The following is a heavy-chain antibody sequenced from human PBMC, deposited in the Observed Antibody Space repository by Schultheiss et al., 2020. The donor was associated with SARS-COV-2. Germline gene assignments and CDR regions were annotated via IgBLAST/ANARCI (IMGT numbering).Heavy chain of an antibody. CDR1: GGSFSGYY. J-gene: IGHJ4*02. Sequence: SQTLSLTCAVYGGSFSGYYWSWIRQPPGKGLEWIGEINHSGSTNYNPSLKSRVTISVDTSKNQFSLKLSSVTAADTAVYYCAREGAAAAGPYFDYWGQGTLVTVSS. CDR3: AREGAAAAGPYFDY. V-gene: IGHV4-34*01. CDR2: INHSGST. D-gene: IGHD6-13*01.